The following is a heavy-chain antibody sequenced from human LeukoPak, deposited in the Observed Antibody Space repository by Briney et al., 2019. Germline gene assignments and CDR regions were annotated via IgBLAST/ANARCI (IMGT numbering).Heavy chain of an antibody. CDR3: VTPRSWELSDMAV. V-gene: IGHV4-38-2*02. J-gene: IGHJ6*03. CDR1: GYSITTNYY. CDR2: VYHNGDT. D-gene: IGHD1-26*01. Sequence: SETLSLTCTVSGYSITTNYYWAWIRQSPGTGLEWIGSVYHNGDTYYNPSLKSRVIISVDTSKNEFSLRLTSVTAAHTAVYYCVTPRSWELSDMAVWGKGTTVIVSS.